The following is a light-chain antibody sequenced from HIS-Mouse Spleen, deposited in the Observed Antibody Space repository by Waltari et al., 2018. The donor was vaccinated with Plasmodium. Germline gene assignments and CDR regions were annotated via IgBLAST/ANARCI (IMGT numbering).Light chain of an antibody. CDR1: ALPKKY. V-gene: IGLV3-10*01. CDR3: YSTDSSGNHRV. J-gene: IGLJ3*02. Sequence: SYELTQPPSVSVSPGQTARITCSGDALPKKYAYWYQQKSGQAPVLAIYEDSKRPSGITESFSGSRSGTMATLTISGAQVEDEADYYCYSTDSSGNHRVFGGGTKLTVL. CDR2: EDS.